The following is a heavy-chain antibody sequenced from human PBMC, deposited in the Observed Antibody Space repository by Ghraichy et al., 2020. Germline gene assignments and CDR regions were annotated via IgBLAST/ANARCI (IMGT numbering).Heavy chain of an antibody. CDR2: VSPYNGNT. CDR1: GYSFSTYG. CDR3: ARDRGTIATDGNFDW. D-gene: IGHD3-9*01. V-gene: IGHV1-18*01. J-gene: IGHJ4*02. Sequence: ASVKVSCKASGYSFSTYGISWVRQAPGQGLEWLGWVSPYNGNTNYAPKIQDRVTMTTDTSTSTAYMELTSLRSDDTAMYFCARDRGTIATDGNFDWWGQGTLVTVAS.